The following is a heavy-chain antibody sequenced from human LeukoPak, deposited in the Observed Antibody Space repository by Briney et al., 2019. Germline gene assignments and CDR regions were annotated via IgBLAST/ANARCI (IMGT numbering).Heavy chain of an antibody. D-gene: IGHD3-3*01. J-gene: IGHJ6*03. V-gene: IGHV4-61*02. CDR2: IYTSGST. CDR1: GGSISSGSYY. CDR3: ARALGDFSGRYYYYYYMDV. Sequence: PSETLSLTCTVSGGSISSGSYYWSWIRQPAGEGLEWIGRIYTSGSTNYNPSLKSRVTISVDTSKNQFSLKLSSVTAADTAVYYCARALGDFSGRYYYYYYMDVWGKGTTVTVSS.